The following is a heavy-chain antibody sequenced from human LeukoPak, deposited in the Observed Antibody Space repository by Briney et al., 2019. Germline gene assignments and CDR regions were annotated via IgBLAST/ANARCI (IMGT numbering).Heavy chain of an antibody. CDR1: GFIFSNYG. CDR3: AKVGTMVRGVIIPDSYMDV. J-gene: IGHJ6*03. V-gene: IGHV3-23*01. D-gene: IGHD3-10*01. CDR2: ISGSGGST. Sequence: AGGSLRLSCAASGFIFSNYGMSWVRQAPGKGLEWVSAISGSGGSTYYADSVKGRFTISRDNSKNTLYLQMNSLRAEDTAVYYCAKVGTMVRGVIIPDSYMDVWGKGTTVTISS.